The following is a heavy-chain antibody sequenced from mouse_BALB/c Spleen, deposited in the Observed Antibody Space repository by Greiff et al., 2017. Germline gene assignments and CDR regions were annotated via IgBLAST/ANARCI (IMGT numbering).Heavy chain of an antibody. CDR3: ASGYDDDYAY. V-gene: IGHV1-54*01. Sequence: VQLQQSGAELVRPGTSVKVSCKASGYAFTNYLIEWVKQRPGQGLEWIAVINTGSGGTNYNEKIKGMATLTADNSNSTAYMQLSRLTSDDSAVYFGASGYDDDYAYWGQGTLVTVSA. D-gene: IGHD2-4*01. J-gene: IGHJ3*01. CDR2: INTGSGGT. CDR1: GYAFTNYL.